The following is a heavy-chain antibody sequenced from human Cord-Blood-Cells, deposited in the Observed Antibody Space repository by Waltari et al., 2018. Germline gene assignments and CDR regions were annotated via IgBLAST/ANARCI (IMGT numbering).Heavy chain of an antibody. CDR1: GGSFSGYY. CDR3: ARVVVTAIPDY. Sequence: QVQLQQWGAGLLKPSETLSLTSAVYGGSFSGYYWSWIRQPPGKGLEWIGEINHSGSHNYTPSLKSRVTKSVDPSKNQFSRKLSSVTAADTAVYYCARVVVTAIPDYWGQGTLVTVSS. J-gene: IGHJ4*02. D-gene: IGHD2-21*02. V-gene: IGHV4-34*01. CDR2: INHSGSH.